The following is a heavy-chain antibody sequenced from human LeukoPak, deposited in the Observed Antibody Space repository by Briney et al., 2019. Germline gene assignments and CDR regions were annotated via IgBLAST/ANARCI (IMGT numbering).Heavy chain of an antibody. J-gene: IGHJ4*02. D-gene: IGHD3-10*01. V-gene: IGHV1-2*02. Sequence: ASVKASCKASGYSYSGYYMHWVRQAPGQGLEWMGWINPNRGGTNYAQKFQGRVTMTRDTSIRTAYMELSRLRSDDTAVYYCARYYLEGRSFDYWGQGTLVTVSS. CDR3: ARYYLEGRSFDY. CDR2: INPNRGGT. CDR1: GYSYSGYY.